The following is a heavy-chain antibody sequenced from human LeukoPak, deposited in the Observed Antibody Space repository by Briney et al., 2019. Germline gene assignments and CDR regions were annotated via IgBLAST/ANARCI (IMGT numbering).Heavy chain of an antibody. Sequence: GGSLRLSCAASGFTFSSYSMNWVRQAPGKGLEWVSSISSSSSYIYYADSVKGRFTISRDNAKNSLCLQMNSLRAEDTAVYYCARGYYYDSSGCYFFPDYWGQGTLVTVSS. J-gene: IGHJ4*02. D-gene: IGHD3-22*01. CDR3: ARGYYYDSSGCYFFPDY. CDR2: ISSSSSYI. V-gene: IGHV3-21*01. CDR1: GFTFSSYS.